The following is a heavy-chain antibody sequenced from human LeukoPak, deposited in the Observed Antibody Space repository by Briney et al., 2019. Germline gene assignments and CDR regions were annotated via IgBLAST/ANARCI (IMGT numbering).Heavy chain of an antibody. V-gene: IGHV1-69*04. D-gene: IGHD2-15*01. Sequence: SVKVSCKASGGTFSSYAIRWVRQAPGQGLEWMGRIIPILGIANYAQKFQGRVTITADKSTSTAYMELSSLRSEDTAVYYCARERLVAARYYYYGMDDWGQGTTVTVSS. J-gene: IGHJ6*02. CDR3: ARERLVAARYYYYGMDD. CDR2: IIPILGIA. CDR1: GGTFSSYA.